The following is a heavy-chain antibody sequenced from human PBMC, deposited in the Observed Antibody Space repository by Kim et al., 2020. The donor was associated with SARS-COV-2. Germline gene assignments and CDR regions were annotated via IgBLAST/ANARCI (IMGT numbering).Heavy chain of an antibody. CDR2: IIPIFGTA. Sequence: VSCKASGGTFSSYAIRWVRQAPGQGLEWMGGIIPIFGTANYAQKFQGRVTITAYESTSTAYMELSSLSSEVTAVHYCVRDGGERTNSSGIYYWDVYY. CDR3: VRDGGERTNSSGIYYWDVYY. J-gene: IGHJ6*01. CDR1: GGTFSSYA. D-gene: IGHD1-26*01. V-gene: IGHV1-69*01.